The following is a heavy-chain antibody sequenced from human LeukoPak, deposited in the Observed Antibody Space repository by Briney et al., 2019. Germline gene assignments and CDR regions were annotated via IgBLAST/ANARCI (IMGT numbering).Heavy chain of an antibody. V-gene: IGHV3-23*01. J-gene: IGHJ6*03. Sequence: PGGSLRLSCAASGFSFSNYAMSWVRQAPGRGLEWVSFISDIGDTSYYADSVKGRFTISRDNSKNTLYLQMNSLRAEDTAVYYCAKSGVRSSPYYYYYYYMDVWGKGTTVTVSS. CDR2: ISDIGDTS. D-gene: IGHD6-6*01. CDR3: AKSGVRSSPYYYYYYYMDV. CDR1: GFSFSNYA.